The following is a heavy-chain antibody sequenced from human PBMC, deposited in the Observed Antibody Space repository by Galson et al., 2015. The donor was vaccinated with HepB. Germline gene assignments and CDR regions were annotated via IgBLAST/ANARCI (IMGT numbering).Heavy chain of an antibody. Sequence: SLRLSCAASGFTFSNARMSWVRQAPGKGLEWVGRIKSKTDGGTTDYAAPVKGRFTISRDDSKNTLYLQMNSLKTEDTAVYYCTTVVVVIAIRDYWGQGTLVTVSS. CDR1: GFTFSNAR. D-gene: IGHD2-21*01. V-gene: IGHV3-15*01. J-gene: IGHJ4*02. CDR3: TTVVVVIAIRDY. CDR2: IKSKTDGGTT.